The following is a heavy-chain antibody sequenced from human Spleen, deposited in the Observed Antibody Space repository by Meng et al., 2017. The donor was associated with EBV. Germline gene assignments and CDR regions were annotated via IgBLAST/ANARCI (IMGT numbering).Heavy chain of an antibody. CDR3: ARVDYYGSWSYTLFDY. D-gene: IGHD3-10*01. Sequence: QLPWAGPALVKSSDTLSLTCTVSGDYVSSHNYYWGWIRQPPWKGLEWIGYIYYSGRTNYNPSLKSRVTISVDTSKNQFSLKLSSVTAADTAVYYCARVDYYGSWSYTLFDYWGQGTLVTVSS. CDR2: IYYSGRT. J-gene: IGHJ4*02. CDR1: GDYVSSHNYY. V-gene: IGHV4-61*01.